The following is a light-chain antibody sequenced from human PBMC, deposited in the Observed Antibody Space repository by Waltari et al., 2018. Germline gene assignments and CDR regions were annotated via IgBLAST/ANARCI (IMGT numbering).Light chain of an antibody. CDR3: LQRSDWPPSYT. J-gene: IGKJ2*01. V-gene: IGKV3-11*01. Sequence: ELVLTQSPATLSLSPGERATLSCRAGQSVGNYLAWYQQKPGQAPRLLIYDTFNRATGIPARFSGTGSGTDYTLTISGLEPEDFAVYYCLQRSDWPPSYTFGQGTKLEIK. CDR2: DTF. CDR1: QSVGNY.